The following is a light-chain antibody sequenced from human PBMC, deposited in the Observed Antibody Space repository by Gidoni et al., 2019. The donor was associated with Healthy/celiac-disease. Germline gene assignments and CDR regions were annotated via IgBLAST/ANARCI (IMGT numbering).Light chain of an antibody. CDR2: DAS. CDR3: QQRSNWLT. V-gene: IGKV3-11*01. Sequence: EIVLTQSPATLSLSTGERATLSCRASQSVSSYLAWYQQKPGQAPRLLIYDASIRAAGIPARVSGSGSGTDFTLTISSLEPEEFAVDYCQQRSNWLTFGGGTKVEIK. J-gene: IGKJ4*01. CDR1: QSVSSY.